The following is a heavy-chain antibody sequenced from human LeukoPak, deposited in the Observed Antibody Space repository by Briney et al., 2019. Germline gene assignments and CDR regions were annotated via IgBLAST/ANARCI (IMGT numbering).Heavy chain of an antibody. Sequence: SETLSLTCTVPGGSISSFYWSWIRQPPGKGLEWIGSIYYSGSTNYNPSLKSRVTISVETSKNQFSLKLSSVAPADTAVYYCARHGTGGTNLIWFDPGGQGTLVSVSS. CDR3: ARHGTGGTNLIWFDP. CDR2: IYYSGST. J-gene: IGHJ5*02. V-gene: IGHV4-59*01. D-gene: IGHD1-1*01. CDR1: GGSISSFY.